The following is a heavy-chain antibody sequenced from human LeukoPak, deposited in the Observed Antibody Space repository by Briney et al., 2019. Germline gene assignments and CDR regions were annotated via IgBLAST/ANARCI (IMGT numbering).Heavy chain of an antibody. V-gene: IGHV3-53*01. CDR1: GFTVSRNY. D-gene: IGHD3-22*01. J-gene: IGHJ4*01. CDR3: ASWAGIVATYSGPFDF. Sequence: GGSLRLSCAASGFTVSRNYMSWVRQAPGKGLEWVSVLYSDGSTYHADAVKGRFTISRDDAKNSLYLQMNSLRSEDTAVYYCASWAGIVATYSGPFDFWGHGTLVTVSA. CDR2: LYSDGST.